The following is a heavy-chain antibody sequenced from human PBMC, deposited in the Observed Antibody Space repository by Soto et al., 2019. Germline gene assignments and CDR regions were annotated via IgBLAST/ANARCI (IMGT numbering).Heavy chain of an antibody. CDR1: ASSISTVGHY. J-gene: IGHJ4*02. CDR2: IYHNGST. Sequence: SETLSLTCFVSASSISTVGHYWTWIRQPPRKGLEWIGSIYHNGSTYYSKSLRSRLTMSVHTSKSQFSLRLSSVTAADTAVYYCARATGTLRSRNCDYWGQGSLVTVS. D-gene: IGHD1-1*01. V-gene: IGHV4-31*03. CDR3: ARATGTLRSRNCDY.